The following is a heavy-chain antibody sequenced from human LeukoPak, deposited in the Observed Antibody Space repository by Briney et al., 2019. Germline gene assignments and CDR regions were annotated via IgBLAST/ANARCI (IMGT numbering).Heavy chain of an antibody. D-gene: IGHD3-10*01. J-gene: IGHJ5*02. CDR1: GGSISSYY. V-gene: IGHV4-59*08. Sequence: SETLSLTCTVSGGSISSYYWSWIRQPPGKGLEWIGYIYYSGSTNYNPSLKSRVTISVDTSKNQFSLKLSSVTAADTAVYYCARTSNTDSGSYPNWFDPWGQGTLVTVSS. CDR3: ARTSNTDSGSYPNWFDP. CDR2: IYYSGST.